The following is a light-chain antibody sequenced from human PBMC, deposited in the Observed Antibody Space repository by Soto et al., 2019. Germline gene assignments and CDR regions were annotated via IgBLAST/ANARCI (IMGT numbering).Light chain of an antibody. V-gene: IGLV1-44*01. CDR1: DSNIGSNR. Sequence: QSVLTQPPSASGPPGQRVTISCSGSDSNIGSNRVNWYQQFPGAAPKLLIHSNDQRASGVPDRFSASKSGASASLAISGLQSEDEADYYCSSYVSYSTFVVFGGGTKLTVL. CDR3: SSYVSYSTFVV. J-gene: IGLJ2*01. CDR2: SND.